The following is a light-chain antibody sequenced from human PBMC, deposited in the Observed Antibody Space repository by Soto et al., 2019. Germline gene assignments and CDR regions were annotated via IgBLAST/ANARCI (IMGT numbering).Light chain of an antibody. CDR3: QQYNTYPWT. Sequence: DSHMTQSPSTLSASVGDRVTITCRASQSINSWLAWYHQKPGKAPKLLIYKASSLESGVPSRFSGSGSGTEFTLTISSLQPDDFATYYCQQYNTYPWTFGQGTKVEIK. J-gene: IGKJ1*01. V-gene: IGKV1-5*03. CDR2: KAS. CDR1: QSINSW.